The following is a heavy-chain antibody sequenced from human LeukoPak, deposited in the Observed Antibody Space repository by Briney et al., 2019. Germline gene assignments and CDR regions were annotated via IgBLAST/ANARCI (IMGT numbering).Heavy chain of an antibody. D-gene: IGHD3-3*01. CDR3: ARIAYDALDSYYYGMDV. Sequence: PSETLSLTCTVSGDSISRSTYYWAWIRQHPGKGLEWIGYITYSGNTYYYPALNSRVTVSLDTSKTQFSLKLSSVTAADTAVYYCARIAYDALDSYYYGMDVWGQGTTVTVSS. CDR1: GDSISRSTYY. V-gene: IGHV4-31*03. CDR2: ITYSGNT. J-gene: IGHJ6*02.